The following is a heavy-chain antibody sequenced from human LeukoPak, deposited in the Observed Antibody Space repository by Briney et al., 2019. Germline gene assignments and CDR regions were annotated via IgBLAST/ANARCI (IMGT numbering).Heavy chain of an antibody. CDR1: GFTFSDYY. J-gene: IGHJ4*02. Sequence: GGSLRLSCAASGFTFSDYYMSWMRESPGKGLEWVSYISSSGSTIYYADSVQGRFTISRDKAKNSLYLQMNSLRAEDPAVYYCARGPDSGSYPRDWGQGTLVTVSS. D-gene: IGHD1-26*01. CDR3: ARGPDSGSYPRD. CDR2: ISSSGSTI. V-gene: IGHV3-11*04.